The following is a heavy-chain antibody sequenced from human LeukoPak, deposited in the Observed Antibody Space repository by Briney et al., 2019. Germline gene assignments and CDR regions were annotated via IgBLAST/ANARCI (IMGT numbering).Heavy chain of an antibody. CDR2: INHSGST. CDR3: ARGRGYYDILTGSDAFDI. CDR1: GGSFSGYY. Sequence: SETLSLTCAVYGGSFSGYYWSWTRQPPGKGLEWIGEINHSGSTNYNPSLKSRVTISVDTSKNQFSLKLSSVTAADTAVYYCARGRGYYDILTGSDAFDIWGQGTMVTVSS. D-gene: IGHD3-9*01. J-gene: IGHJ3*02. V-gene: IGHV4-34*01.